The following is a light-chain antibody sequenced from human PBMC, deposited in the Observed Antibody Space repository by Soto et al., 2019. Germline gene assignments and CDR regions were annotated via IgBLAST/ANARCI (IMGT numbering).Light chain of an antibody. J-gene: IGLJ1*01. CDR1: SSDVGRYNF. CDR2: EVT. Sequence: HSALTQPASVSGSPGQSITISCTGTSSDVGRYNFVSWYQQHPDKAPKLLICEVTKRPSGVSNRFSGSKSGNTASLTISGLQADDEADYYCCSDAGSGIYVFGTGTKLTVL. CDR3: CSDAGSGIYV. V-gene: IGLV2-23*02.